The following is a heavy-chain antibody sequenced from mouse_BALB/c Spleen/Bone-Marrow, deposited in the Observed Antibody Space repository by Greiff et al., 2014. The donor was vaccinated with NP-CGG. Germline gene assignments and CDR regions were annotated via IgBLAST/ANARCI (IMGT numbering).Heavy chain of an antibody. J-gene: IGHJ1*01. CDR2: FYPGSGRI. Sequence: QVQLQQPGAELVKPGASVKLSCKASGYTFPEYIIHWVKQRSGQGLEWIGWFYPGSGRIKYNEKFKDKATLTADKSSSTVYMDLSRLTPDDAGVYFCARHAKVLLGYWYFYDGGAGTTVTVSS. CDR3: ARHAKVLLGYWYFYD. D-gene: IGHD2-14*01. CDR1: GYTFPEYI. V-gene: IGHV1-62-2*01.